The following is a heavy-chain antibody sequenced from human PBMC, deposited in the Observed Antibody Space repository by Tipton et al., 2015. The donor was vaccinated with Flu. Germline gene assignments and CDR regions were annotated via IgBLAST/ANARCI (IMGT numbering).Heavy chain of an antibody. CDR2: IWYDGSNE. CDR1: GFIFSTYG. D-gene: IGHD6-19*01. J-gene: IGHJ4*02. CDR3: AKVIPEKVAGLDY. Sequence: SGFIFSTYGMHWVRQAPGKGLEWVAVIWYDGSNEYYADSVKGRFTISRDNSKNTVYLQMNSLRAEDTAIYYCAKVIPEKVAGLDYWGQGTLVTVSS. V-gene: IGHV3-33*06.